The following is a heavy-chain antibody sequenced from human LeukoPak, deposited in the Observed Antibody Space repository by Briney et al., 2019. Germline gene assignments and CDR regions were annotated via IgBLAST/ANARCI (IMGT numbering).Heavy chain of an antibody. CDR3: TRERDFFYYMDV. CDR1: GFIFGDYA. V-gene: IGHV3-49*04. Sequence: GGSLRLSCTASGFIFGDYAMTWVRQAPGKGLEWVGFIRGNAYGGTPEYAASVKGRFTISRDDSKSIAYLQVNSLKSEDTAVYYCTRERDFFYYMDVWGKGTTVTISS. CDR2: IRGNAYGGTP. J-gene: IGHJ6*03. D-gene: IGHD2/OR15-2a*01.